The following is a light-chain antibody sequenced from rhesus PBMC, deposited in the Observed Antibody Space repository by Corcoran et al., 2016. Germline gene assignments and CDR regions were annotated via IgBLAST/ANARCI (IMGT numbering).Light chain of an antibody. V-gene: IGKV1-69*01. CDR2: RAS. CDR3: QQHNNFPWT. Sequence: DIQMTQSPPSLAASVGDRVTITCRASQGISNWLAWYQQKPGKAPKLLIYRASDLETGVPSRFSGSGSWTDFTLTISSLQPEDIATYYCQQHNNFPWTFGQGTKVEIK. CDR1: QGISNW. J-gene: IGKJ1*01.